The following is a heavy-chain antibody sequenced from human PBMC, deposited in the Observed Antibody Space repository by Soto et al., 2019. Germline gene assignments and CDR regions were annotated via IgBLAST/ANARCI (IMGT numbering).Heavy chain of an antibody. Sequence: PGGSLRLSCTASGFSFSSYTMNWVRQAPGKGLQWVASITNRGTHTYSADSVKGRFTISRDNDKNSLYLQMNNLRAEDTATYYCTRAHEVAWFDSWGLGTLVTVS. CDR3: TRAHEVAWFDS. V-gene: IGHV3-21*06. D-gene: IGHD2-15*01. CDR1: GFSFSSYT. CDR2: ITNRGTHT. J-gene: IGHJ5*01.